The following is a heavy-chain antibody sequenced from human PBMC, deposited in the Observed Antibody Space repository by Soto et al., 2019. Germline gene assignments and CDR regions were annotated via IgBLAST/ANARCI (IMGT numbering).Heavy chain of an antibody. CDR2: INPDNGNT. J-gene: IGHJ5*02. V-gene: IGHV1-3*01. CDR1: GYTFTRYT. CDR3: ARGIATGQLDP. D-gene: IGHD2-15*01. Sequence: QVQLVQSGAEVKKPGASVKISCKASGYTFTRYTMNWVCQAPGQRLEWMGWINPDNGNTKSSQKFQDRVIITRDTSASTAYMDLSGLRSEDTAVYYCARGIATGQLDPWGQGTVVTVSS.